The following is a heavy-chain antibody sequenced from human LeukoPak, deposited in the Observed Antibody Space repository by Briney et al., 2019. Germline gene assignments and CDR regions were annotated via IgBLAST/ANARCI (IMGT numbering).Heavy chain of an antibody. D-gene: IGHD3-3*01. CDR2: IDYSGST. J-gene: IGHJ4*02. CDR1: DGFISSYY. CDR3: ARWSGYYFY. V-gene: IGHV4-59*01. Sequence: SETLSLTCTVSDGFISSYYWSWIRQPPGKGPEWIGYIDYSGSTNYNPSLKSRVTISVDTSKKQFSLKLSSVTAADTAVYYCARWSGYYFYWGQGTLVTVSS.